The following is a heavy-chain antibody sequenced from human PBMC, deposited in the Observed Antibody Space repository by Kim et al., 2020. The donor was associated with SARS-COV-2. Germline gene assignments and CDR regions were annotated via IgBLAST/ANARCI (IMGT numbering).Heavy chain of an antibody. J-gene: IGHJ5*02. CDR1: GGSISSSSYY. D-gene: IGHD7-27*01. CDR2: IYYSGST. Sequence: SETLSLTCTVSGGSISSSSYYWGWIRQPPGKGLEWIGSIYYSGSTYYNPSLKSRVTISVDTSKNQFSLKLSSVTAADTAVYYCARHLLLTGDRYNWFDPWGQGTLVTVSS. CDR3: ARHLLLTGDRYNWFDP. V-gene: IGHV4-39*01.